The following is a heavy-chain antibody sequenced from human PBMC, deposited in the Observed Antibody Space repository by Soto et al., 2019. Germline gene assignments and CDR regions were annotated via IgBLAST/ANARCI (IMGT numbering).Heavy chain of an antibody. V-gene: IGHV3-15*01. J-gene: IGHJ3*02. Sequence: GGSLRLSCAASGFTFSNAWMSWVRQAPGKGLEWVGHIKSKTDGGTTDYAAPVKGRFTISRDDSKNTLYLQMNSLKTEDTAVYYCTTDLFNLGGSYDAFDIWGQGTMVTVSS. CDR2: IKSKTDGGTT. D-gene: IGHD1-26*01. CDR3: TTDLFNLGGSYDAFDI. CDR1: GFTFSNAW.